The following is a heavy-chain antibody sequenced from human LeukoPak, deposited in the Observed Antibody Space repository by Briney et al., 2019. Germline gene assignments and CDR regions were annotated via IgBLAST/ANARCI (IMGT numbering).Heavy chain of an antibody. D-gene: IGHD6-13*01. CDR2: IYHSGST. V-gene: IGHV4-30-2*01. Sequence: LSETLSLTCTVSGGSISSGGYYWSWIRQPPGKGLEWIGYIYHSGSTYYNPSLKSRVTISVDTSKNQFSLKLNSVTAADTAVYYCARRRADYGYSSSWYVEYYFDYWGQGTLVTVSS. J-gene: IGHJ4*02. CDR1: GGSISSGGYY. CDR3: ARRRADYGYSSSWYVEYYFDY.